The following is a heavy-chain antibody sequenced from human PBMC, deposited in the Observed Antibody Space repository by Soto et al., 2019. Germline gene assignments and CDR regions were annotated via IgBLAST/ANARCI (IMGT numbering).Heavy chain of an antibody. Sequence: EVQLVESGGGLVQPGGSLRLSCAASGFTFSSYEMNWVRQAPGKGLEWVAYISSSGRTIYNADSVKGRFTISRDNAKNSLYLQMNSLRAEDTAVYYCARGYCGGDCRFDYWGQGTLVTVSS. CDR2: ISSSGRTI. CDR1: GFTFSSYE. D-gene: IGHD2-21*02. CDR3: ARGYCGGDCRFDY. V-gene: IGHV3-48*03. J-gene: IGHJ4*02.